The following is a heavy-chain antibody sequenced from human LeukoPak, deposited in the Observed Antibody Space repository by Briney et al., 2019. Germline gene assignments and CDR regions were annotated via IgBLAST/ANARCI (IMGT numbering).Heavy chain of an antibody. CDR1: GFTFSSYS. J-gene: IGHJ3*02. Sequence: GGSLRLSCAASGFTFSSYSMNWVRQAPGKGLEWVSSISSSSSYIYYADSVKGRFTISRDNAKNSLYLQMNTLRAEDTAVYYCAREDASAFDIWGQGTMVSVSS. CDR3: AREDASAFDI. V-gene: IGHV3-21*01. CDR2: ISSSSSYI.